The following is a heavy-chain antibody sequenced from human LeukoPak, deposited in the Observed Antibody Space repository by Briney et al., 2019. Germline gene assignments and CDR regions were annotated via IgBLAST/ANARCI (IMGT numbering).Heavy chain of an antibody. V-gene: IGHV4-30-2*01. Sequence: SETLSLTCAVSGGSISSGGYSWSWIRQPPGKGLEWIGYIYHSGSTYYNPSLKSRVTISVDRSKNQFSLKLSSVTAADTAVYYCASSSGWYYFDYWGLGTLVTVSS. CDR3: ASSSGWYYFDY. CDR1: GGSISSGGYS. CDR2: IYHSGST. J-gene: IGHJ4*02. D-gene: IGHD6-19*01.